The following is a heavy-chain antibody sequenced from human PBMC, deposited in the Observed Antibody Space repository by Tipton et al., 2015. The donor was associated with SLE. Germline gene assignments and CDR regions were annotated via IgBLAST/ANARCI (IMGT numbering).Heavy chain of an antibody. CDR3: ATRGTGHSSSWGPYYFDY. V-gene: IGHV3-48*03. Sequence: SLRLSCAASGFTFSSYEMNWVRQAPGKGLEWVSYISSSGSTIYYADSVKGRFTISRDNAKNSLYLQMNSLRAEDTAVYYCATRGTGHSSSWGPYYFDYWGQGTLVTVSS. CDR1: GFTFSSYE. J-gene: IGHJ4*02. CDR2: ISSSGSTI. D-gene: IGHD6-13*01.